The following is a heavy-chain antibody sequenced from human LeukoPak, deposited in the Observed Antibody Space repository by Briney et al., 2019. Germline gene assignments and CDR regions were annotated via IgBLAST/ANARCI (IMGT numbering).Heavy chain of an antibody. Sequence: SETLSLTCTVSGGSISSSSYYWGWIRQPPGKGLEWIGSIYYSGSTYYNSSLKSRVTISVDTSKNQFSLKLSSVTAADTAVYYCARAAEFLDNWFDPWGQGTLVTVSS. CDR3: ARAAEFLDNWFDP. CDR1: GGSISSSSYY. CDR2: IYYSGST. V-gene: IGHV4-39*07. J-gene: IGHJ5*02. D-gene: IGHD6-13*01.